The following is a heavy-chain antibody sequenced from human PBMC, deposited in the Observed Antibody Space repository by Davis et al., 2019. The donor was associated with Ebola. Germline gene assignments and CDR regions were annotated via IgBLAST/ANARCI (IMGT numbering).Heavy chain of an antibody. CDR3: ARSQPRYIAVAGLDY. Sequence: SVNVSCKASGYTFTSYYMHWVRQAPGQGLEWMGIINPSGGSTIYAQKFQGRVTMTRDTSTSTVYMELSSLRSEDTAVYYCARSQPRYIAVAGLDYWGQGTLVTVSS. V-gene: IGHV1-46*01. D-gene: IGHD6-19*01. CDR1: GYTFTSYY. CDR2: INPSGGST. J-gene: IGHJ4*02.